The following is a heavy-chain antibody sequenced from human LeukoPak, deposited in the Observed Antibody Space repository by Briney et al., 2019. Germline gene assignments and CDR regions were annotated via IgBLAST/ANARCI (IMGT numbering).Heavy chain of an antibody. V-gene: IGHV1-2*06. CDR3: ARDLPSTPNWELDY. J-gene: IGHJ4*02. D-gene: IGHD7-27*01. Sequence: GASVKVSCKSSGYTFIDYYIHWVRQAPGQGLEWMGRINPNSGGTNSAQTFQRRVTITRDTSISTAYMELNRLTSDDTAVYYCARDLPSTPNWELDYWGQGTLVTVSS. CDR1: GYTFIDYY. CDR2: INPNSGGT.